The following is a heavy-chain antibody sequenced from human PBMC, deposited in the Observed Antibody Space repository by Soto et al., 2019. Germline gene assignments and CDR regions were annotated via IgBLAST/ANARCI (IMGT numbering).Heavy chain of an antibody. CDR3: ATGANFYYDTSRY. V-gene: IGHV3-30-3*01. J-gene: IGHJ4*02. CDR2: MSPNGNNQ. CDR1: GFTFSIYA. D-gene: IGHD3-22*01. Sequence: LRLSCAAPGFTFSIYALHWVRQAPGKGLEWVAVMSPNGNNQYYADSVKGRFTISRDTSKSTLYLQMTSLRPDDTAVYYCATGANFYYDTSRYWGQGXLVTVPS.